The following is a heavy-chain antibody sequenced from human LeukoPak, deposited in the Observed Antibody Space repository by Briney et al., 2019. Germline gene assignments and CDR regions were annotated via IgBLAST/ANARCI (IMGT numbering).Heavy chain of an antibody. CDR1: GFTFSSYS. Sequence: GGSLRLSCAASGFTFSSYSMNWVRQAPGKGLEWVSPISSSSSYIYYADSVKGRFTISRDNAKNSLYLQMNSLRAEDTAVYYCARKPDYGDYAYYYYMDVWGKGTTVTVSS. V-gene: IGHV3-21*01. CDR2: ISSSSSYI. J-gene: IGHJ6*03. D-gene: IGHD4-17*01. CDR3: ARKPDYGDYAYYYYMDV.